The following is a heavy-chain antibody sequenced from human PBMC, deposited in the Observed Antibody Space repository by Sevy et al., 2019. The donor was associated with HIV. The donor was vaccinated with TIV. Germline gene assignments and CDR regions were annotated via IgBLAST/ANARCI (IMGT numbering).Heavy chain of an antibody. D-gene: IGHD5-18*01. J-gene: IGHJ4*02. Sequence: GGSLRLSCAASGFTFRNYALGWVRQAPGKGLEWVSALSGSGDNAYYADSVKGRFTISRDNSKNTLNLQMKSLRAEDTAMYYCAKHIAGAYTYGYDSANFDYWGQGTLVTVSS. V-gene: IGHV3-23*01. CDR1: GFTFRNYA. CDR3: AKHIAGAYTYGYDSANFDY. CDR2: LSGSGDNA.